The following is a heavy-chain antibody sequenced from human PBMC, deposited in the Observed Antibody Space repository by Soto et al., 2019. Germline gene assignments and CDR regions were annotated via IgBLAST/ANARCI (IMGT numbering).Heavy chain of an antibody. J-gene: IGHJ4*02. CDR3: ARGGTPIDY. CDR1: GYTFTNFG. D-gene: IGHD3-16*01. CDR2: ISAYNGNT. Sequence: QVQLVQSGAEVKKPGASVKVSCKASGYTFTNFGISWVRQAPGKGLEWMGWISAYNGNTNYAQKFQGRVTMTTDTSTSTDYMEVRSLRFDDTAVYYCARGGTPIDYGGQGTLVTVSS. V-gene: IGHV1-18*01.